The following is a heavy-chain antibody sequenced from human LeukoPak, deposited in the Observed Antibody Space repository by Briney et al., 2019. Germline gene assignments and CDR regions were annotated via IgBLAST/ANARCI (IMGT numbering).Heavy chain of an antibody. Sequence: GGSLRLSCAASGFTFSSYWMHWVRQAPGKGLVWVSRINSDGSSTSYVDSVKGRFTISRDNAKNSLYLQMNSLRAEDTAVYYCARVRGQRPRGAFDIWGQGTMVTVSS. J-gene: IGHJ3*02. CDR2: INSDGSST. CDR1: GFTFSSYW. V-gene: IGHV3-74*01. D-gene: IGHD6-25*01. CDR3: ARVRGQRPRGAFDI.